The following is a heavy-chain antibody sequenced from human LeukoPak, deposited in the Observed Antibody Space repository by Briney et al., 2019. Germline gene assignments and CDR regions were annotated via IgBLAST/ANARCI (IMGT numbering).Heavy chain of an antibody. D-gene: IGHD3-10*01. V-gene: IGHV3-9*01. CDR2: ISWNSGSI. CDR3: AKDTLAGSGSAYFDY. Sequence: PGRSLRLSCAASGFTFDDYAMHWVRQAPGKGLEWVSGISWNSGSIAYADSVKGRFTISRDNAKNSLYLQINSLRAEDTALYYCAKDTLAGSGSAYFDYWGQGTLVTVSS. CDR1: GFTFDDYA. J-gene: IGHJ4*02.